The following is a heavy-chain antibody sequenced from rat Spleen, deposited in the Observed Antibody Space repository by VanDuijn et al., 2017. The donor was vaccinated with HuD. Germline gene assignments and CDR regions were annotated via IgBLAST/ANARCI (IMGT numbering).Heavy chain of an antibody. CDR3: TRSQSYYFDY. CDR1: GFTFSNFG. V-gene: IGHV5-25*01. J-gene: IGHJ2*01. Sequence: EGELVESGGGLVQPGRSMKLSCAASGFTFSNFGMAWVRQAPTKGLEWVASISTSGGTTYYRDSVKGRFTISRDNAKSTLYLQMDSLRSEDTATYYCTRSQSYYFDYWGQGVMVTVSS. D-gene: IGHD3-2*01. CDR2: ISTSGGTT.